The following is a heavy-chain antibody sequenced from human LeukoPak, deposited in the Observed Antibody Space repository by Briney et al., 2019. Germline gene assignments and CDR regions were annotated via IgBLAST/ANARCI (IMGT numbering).Heavy chain of an antibody. D-gene: IGHD3-22*01. CDR3: ARDSSGYYPGIY. Sequence: ASVTVSCKASGGTFSSYAISWVRQAPGQGLEWMGIINPSGGSTSYAQKFQGRVTMTRDTSTSTVYMELSSLRSEDTAVYYCARDSSGYYPGIYWGQGTLVTVSS. V-gene: IGHV1-46*01. CDR1: GGTFSSYA. J-gene: IGHJ4*02. CDR2: INPSGGST.